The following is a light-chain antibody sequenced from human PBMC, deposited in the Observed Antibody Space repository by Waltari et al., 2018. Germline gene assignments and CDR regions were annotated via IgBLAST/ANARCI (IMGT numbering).Light chain of an antibody. V-gene: IGLV4-69*01. Sequence: QLVVTQSPSASASLGASVTLPCTLTSGHSSNVIAWLQQRPEKCPRYLMKVNRDGGHTKGDEIPDRFSGSSSWAERYLTISSLQSEDEGDYYCQSGGHGTWVFGGGTKLTVL. CDR2: VNRDGGH. J-gene: IGLJ3*02. CDR3: QSGGHGTWV. CDR1: SGHSSNV.